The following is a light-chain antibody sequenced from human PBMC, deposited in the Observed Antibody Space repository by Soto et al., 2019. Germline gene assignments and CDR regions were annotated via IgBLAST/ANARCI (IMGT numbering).Light chain of an antibody. Sequence: QSALIQPASVSGSPGQSITISCTGTSSDFGAYKYVSWYQQHPGKAPKVMIYEVSNRPSGVSNRFSGSKSGNTASLTISGLQAEDEADYFCSSYSSSSTLFVFGTGTKVTVL. V-gene: IGLV2-14*01. CDR2: EVS. CDR3: SSYSSSSTLFV. J-gene: IGLJ1*01. CDR1: SSDFGAYKY.